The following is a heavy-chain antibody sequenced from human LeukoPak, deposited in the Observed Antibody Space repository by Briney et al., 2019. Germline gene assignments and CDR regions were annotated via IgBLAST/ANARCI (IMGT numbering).Heavy chain of an antibody. J-gene: IGHJ4*02. Sequence: ASVKVSCKASGYTFTDYYIHWLRQAPGQGLEWMGWIYPNNGDTNYAQKFQGSVTMTRDTSINTAYMELSSLTSDDTAVYYCARDGVGTYDEWGQGTLVTVSS. CDR1: GYTFTDYY. D-gene: IGHD1-26*01. CDR3: ARDGVGTYDE. V-gene: IGHV1-2*02. CDR2: IYPNNGDT.